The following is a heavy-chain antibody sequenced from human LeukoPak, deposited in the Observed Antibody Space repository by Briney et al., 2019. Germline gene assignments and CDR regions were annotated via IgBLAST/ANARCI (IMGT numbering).Heavy chain of an antibody. CDR1: GYTFTGYY. J-gene: IGHJ6*03. CDR3: ASVHSSGWSYYMDV. CDR2: IIPIFGTA. D-gene: IGHD6-19*01. V-gene: IGHV1-69*05. Sequence: SVKVSCKASGYTFTGYYMHWVRQAPGQGLEWMGRIIPIFGTANYAQKFQGRVTITTDESTSTAYMELSSLRSEDTAVYYCASVHSSGWSYYMDVWGKGTTVTVSS.